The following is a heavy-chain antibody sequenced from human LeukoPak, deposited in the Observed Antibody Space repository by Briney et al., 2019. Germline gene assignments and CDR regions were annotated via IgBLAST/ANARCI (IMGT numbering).Heavy chain of an antibody. CDR1: GFTFSRYA. CDR3: AKDRDSGWYYYYGMDV. Sequence: GGSLRLSCAASGFTFSRYAMSWVRQAPGKGLEWVSAISGSGGSTYYADSVKGRFTISRDNSKNTLYLQMNSLRAEDPAVYYCAKDRDSGWYYYYGMDVWGQGTTVTVSS. J-gene: IGHJ6*02. D-gene: IGHD2-15*01. V-gene: IGHV3-23*01. CDR2: ISGSGGST.